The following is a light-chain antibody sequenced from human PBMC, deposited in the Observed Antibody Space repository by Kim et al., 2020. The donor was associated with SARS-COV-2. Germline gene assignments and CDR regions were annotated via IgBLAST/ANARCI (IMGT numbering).Light chain of an antibody. CDR2: DAS. CDR1: ESVSSL. V-gene: IGKV3-15*01. J-gene: IGKJ4*02. Sequence: VSPGERATLSCRASESVSSLLAWYQQKVGQAPRLLIYDASTTATAIPARFSGSGSGTEFTLTISSLQSEDFTVYYCQQYKKWPLTFGGGTKVEIK. CDR3: QQYKKWPLT.